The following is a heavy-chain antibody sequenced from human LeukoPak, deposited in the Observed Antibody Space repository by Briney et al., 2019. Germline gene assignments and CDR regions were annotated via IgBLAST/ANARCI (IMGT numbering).Heavy chain of an antibody. D-gene: IGHD2-15*01. V-gene: IGHV3-30*18. Sequence: GSLLLSCAVSGLTFSSYGMHWGRPAPGKGLEWVAVISYDGSNKYYADSGKGRFTISRDNSKNTLYLQMNSLRAEDTAVFYCAKDAPPCSGGSCYSGYYFYGMDVWGKGTTVTVSS. CDR1: GLTFSSYG. CDR2: ISYDGSNK. J-gene: IGHJ6*04. CDR3: AKDAPPCSGGSCYSGYYFYGMDV.